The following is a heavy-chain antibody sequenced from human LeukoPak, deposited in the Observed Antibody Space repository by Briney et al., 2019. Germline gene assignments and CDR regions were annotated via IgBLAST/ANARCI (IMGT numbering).Heavy chain of an antibody. CDR1: GGSISSSSYY. CDR2: IYYSGST. Sequence: SETLSLTCTVSGGSISSSSYYWGWIRQPPGKGLEWLGSIYYSGSTYYNPSLKSRVTISVDTSKNQFSLKLSSVTAADTAVYYCARHSDIVVVPAAILSFGGKWWFDPWGQGTLVTVSS. CDR3: ARHSDIVVVPAAILSFGGKWWFDP. J-gene: IGHJ5*02. V-gene: IGHV4-39*01. D-gene: IGHD2-2*02.